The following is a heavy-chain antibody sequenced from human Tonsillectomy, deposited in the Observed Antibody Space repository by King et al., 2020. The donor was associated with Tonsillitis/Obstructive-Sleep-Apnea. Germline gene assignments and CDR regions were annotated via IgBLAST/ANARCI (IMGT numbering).Heavy chain of an antibody. CDR2: ISYDGGNK. J-gene: IGHJ4*02. CDR3: ATKSNYMAGY. CDR1: GFTFSHYG. D-gene: IGHD3-10*01. V-gene: IGHV3-30*03. Sequence: VQLVESGGGVVQPGRSLRLSCAASGFTFSHYGMHWVRQAQGKGLEWVAVISYDGGNKHYADSVKGRFTISRDNSKNTLYLQMNSLRAEETAVYYCATKSNYMAGYWGQGTRVTCSS.